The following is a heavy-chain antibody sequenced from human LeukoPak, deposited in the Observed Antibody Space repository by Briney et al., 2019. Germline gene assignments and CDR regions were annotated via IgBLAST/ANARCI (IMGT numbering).Heavy chain of an antibody. CDR2: IYYSGST. Sequence: SETLSLTCTVSGGSINSYYWSWIRQPPGKGLEWIGYIYYSGSTNYNPSLKSRVTISVDTSKNQFSLKLSSVTAADTAVYYCARFCNYYDSSGYYYGFDPWGQGTLVTVSS. D-gene: IGHD3-22*01. J-gene: IGHJ5*02. V-gene: IGHV4-59*01. CDR3: ARFCNYYDSSGYYYGFDP. CDR1: GGSINSYY.